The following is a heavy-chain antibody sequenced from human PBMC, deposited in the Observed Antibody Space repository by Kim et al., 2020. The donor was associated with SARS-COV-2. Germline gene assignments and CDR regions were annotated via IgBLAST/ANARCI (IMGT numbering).Heavy chain of an antibody. Sequence: SETLSLTCTVSGGSISSSSYYWGWIRQPPGKGLEWIGSIYYSGSTYYNPSLKSRVTISVDTSKNQFSLKLSSVTAADTAVYYCASGSYYHWGHDAFDIWGQGTMVTVSS. D-gene: IGHD1-26*01. J-gene: IGHJ3*02. CDR2: IYYSGST. CDR3: ASGSYYHWGHDAFDI. CDR1: GGSISSSSYY. V-gene: IGHV4-39*07.